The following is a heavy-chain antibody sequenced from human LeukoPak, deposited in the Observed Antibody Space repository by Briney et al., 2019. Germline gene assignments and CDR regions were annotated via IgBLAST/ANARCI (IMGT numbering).Heavy chain of an antibody. J-gene: IGHJ6*03. CDR1: GYTFTGYY. CDR3: ARALHYYGSGSYFTSPYYMDV. Sequence: ASVKVSCKASGYTFTGYYMHWVRQAPGQGLEWMGWINPNSGGTNYAQKFQGRVAMTRDTSISTAYMELSRLRSDDTAVYYCARALHYYGSGSYFTSPYYMDVWGKGTTVTVSS. D-gene: IGHD3-10*01. CDR2: INPNSGGT. V-gene: IGHV1-2*02.